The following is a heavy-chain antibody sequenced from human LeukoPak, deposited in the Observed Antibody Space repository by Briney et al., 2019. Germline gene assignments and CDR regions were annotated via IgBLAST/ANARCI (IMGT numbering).Heavy chain of an antibody. CDR1: GYTFTSNG. J-gene: IGHJ4*02. Sequence: ASVKVSCKTSGYTFTSNGISWGRRAPGQGLEWMGWISAYNGNTRYAQNLQGRVTMTTDTSTSTAYMELKSLRSGDTAVYYCARDKTASSSWPYFFDYWGQGTLVTVSS. CDR3: ARDKTASSSWPYFFDY. D-gene: IGHD6-13*01. V-gene: IGHV1-18*04. CDR2: ISAYNGNT.